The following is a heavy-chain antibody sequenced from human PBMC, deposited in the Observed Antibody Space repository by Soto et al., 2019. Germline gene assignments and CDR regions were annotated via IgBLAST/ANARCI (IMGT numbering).Heavy chain of an antibody. D-gene: IGHD5-18*01. J-gene: IGHJ4*02. V-gene: IGHV3-30-3*01. CDR1: GFTFSSYA. CDR2: ISYDGSNK. Sequence: GGSLRLSCAASGFTFSSYAMHWVRQAPGKGLEWVAVISYDGSNKYYADSVKGRFTISRDNSKNTLYLQMNSLRAEDTAVYYCASPKYSYGPDLDYWGQGTLVTVSS. CDR3: ASPKYSYGPDLDY.